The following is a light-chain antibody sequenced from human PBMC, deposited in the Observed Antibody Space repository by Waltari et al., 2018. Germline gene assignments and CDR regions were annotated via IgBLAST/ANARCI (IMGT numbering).Light chain of an antibody. CDR1: SSDDGGYDY. CDR2: DVT. J-gene: IGLJ2*01. Sequence: QSALTQPRPVSGSPGQSVTISCTGTSSDDGGYDYVSWYQHHPGKAPKLMICDVTKRPSGVPDLFSGAKSGNTASLTISGLQAEDEADYYCCSYAGSYTHVVFGGGTKLTVL. V-gene: IGLV2-11*01. CDR3: CSYAGSYTHVV.